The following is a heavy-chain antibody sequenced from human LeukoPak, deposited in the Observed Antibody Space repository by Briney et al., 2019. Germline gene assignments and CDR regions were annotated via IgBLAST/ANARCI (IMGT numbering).Heavy chain of an antibody. V-gene: IGHV4-61*08. CDR1: GASVSSGGYY. J-gene: IGHJ4*02. CDR3: ARKLGIFTVTTAFDY. Sequence: SETLSLTCTVSGASVSSGGYYWSWLRQPPGKGLEWIGYIYYSGSTNYNPSLKSRVTISVDTSKNQFSLKVSSVTAADTAVYYCARKLGIFTVTTAFDYWGQGTLVTVSS. D-gene: IGHD4-17*01. CDR2: IYYSGST.